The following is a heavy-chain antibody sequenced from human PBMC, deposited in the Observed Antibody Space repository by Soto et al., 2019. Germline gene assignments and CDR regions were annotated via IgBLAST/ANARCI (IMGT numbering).Heavy chain of an antibody. CDR2: ISGSGGST. Sequence: PGGSLRLSCAASGFTFRSYALSWVRQAPGKGLEWVSTISGSGGSTYYADSGKGRFTISRDNSKNTLYLQLNSLRAEDTAVYYCAKDRGTATATPHFDYWGRGTLVTVSS. CDR1: GFTFRSYA. CDR3: AKDRGTATATPHFDY. V-gene: IGHV3-23*01. D-gene: IGHD5-18*01. J-gene: IGHJ4*02.